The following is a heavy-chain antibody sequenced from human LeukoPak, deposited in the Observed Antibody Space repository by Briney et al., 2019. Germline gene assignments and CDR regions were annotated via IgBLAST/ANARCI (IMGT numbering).Heavy chain of an antibody. CDR1: GFTFDDYA. J-gene: IGHJ4*02. D-gene: IGHD5-18*01. CDR2: ISWNSGSI. CDR3: VRGYSYGYRFDY. Sequence: GGSLRLSCAASGFTFDDYAMHWVRQAPGKCLEWVSGISWNSGSIGYADSVKGRFTISRDNAKNSLYLQMNSLRAEDTALYYCVRGYSYGYRFDYWGQGTLVTVSS. V-gene: IGHV3-9*01.